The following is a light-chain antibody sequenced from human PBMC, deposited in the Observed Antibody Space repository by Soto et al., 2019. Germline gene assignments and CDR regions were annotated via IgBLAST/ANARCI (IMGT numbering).Light chain of an antibody. CDR1: GSDVGAYNY. CDR3: YAFSSSCPHV. Sequence: QSALTQPASVTGSPGQSITISFSGTGSDVGAYNYVSWYQQHPAKAPKLMIYDVSNRPSGVSDRFSGSKSGNTASLTISGLQAVDVADSDSYAFSSSCPHVFGSRTKVTVL. V-gene: IGLV2-14*01. CDR2: DVS. J-gene: IGLJ1*01.